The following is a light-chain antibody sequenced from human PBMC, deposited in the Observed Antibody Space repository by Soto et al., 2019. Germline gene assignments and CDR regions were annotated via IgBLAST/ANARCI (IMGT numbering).Light chain of an antibody. J-gene: IGLJ3*02. CDR3: SSTTSSSTNNCV. CDR2: EVS. CDR1: SSDVGGYNY. V-gene: IGLV2-14*01. Sequence: QSALTQPASASGSPGQSITISCTGTSSDVGGYNYVSWYQQHPGKAPKLMIYEVSKRPSGVSDRFSGSKSGNTASLTISGLQAEDEAEDYSSSTTSSSTNNCVFGGGTKLTVL.